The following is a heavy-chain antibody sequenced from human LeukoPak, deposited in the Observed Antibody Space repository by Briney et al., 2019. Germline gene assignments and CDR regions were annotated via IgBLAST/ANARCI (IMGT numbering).Heavy chain of an antibody. V-gene: IGHV3-30*02. CDR2: IRYDGSNK. J-gene: IGHJ4*02. Sequence: GGSLRLSCAASGFTFSSYGMHWVRQAPGKGLEGVAFIRYDGSNKYYADSVKGRFTISRDNSKNTLYLQMNSLGSEDTAGYYCAKGGEVGGASLPCDYWGQGTLVTVSS. CDR3: AKGGEVGGASLPCDY. D-gene: IGHD1-26*01. CDR1: GFTFSSYG.